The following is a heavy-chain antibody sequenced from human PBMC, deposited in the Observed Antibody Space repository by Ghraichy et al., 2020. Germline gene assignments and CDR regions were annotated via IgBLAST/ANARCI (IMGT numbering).Heavy chain of an antibody. D-gene: IGHD6-13*01. J-gene: IGHJ2*01. CDR1: GDTVSSNSAS. CDR3: ARVGGGAAATVGFYWYFKL. Sequence: SQTLSLTCAISGDTVSSNSASWNWLRQSPSRGLEWLGRTYYSSKWYNDYAVSVKSRITIIPDTSKNQFSLQLNSVTPEDTAVYYCARVGGGAAATVGFYWYFKLWGRGTLVTVSS. V-gene: IGHV6-1*01. CDR2: TYYSSKWYN.